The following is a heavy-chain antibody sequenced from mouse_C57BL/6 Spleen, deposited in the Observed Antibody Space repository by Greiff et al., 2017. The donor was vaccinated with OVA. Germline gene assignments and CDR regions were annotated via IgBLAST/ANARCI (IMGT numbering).Heavy chain of an antibody. CDR3: ARRFITTLGDY. D-gene: IGHD1-1*01. J-gene: IGHJ4*01. Sequence: EVQLQQSGPELVKPGASVKISCKASGYTFTDYYMNWVKQSHGKSLEWIGDINPNNGGTSYNQKFKGKATLTVDKSSSTAYMELRSLTSEDSAVYYCARRFITTLGDYWGQGTSVTVSS. V-gene: IGHV1-26*01. CDR1: GYTFTDYY. CDR2: INPNNGGT.